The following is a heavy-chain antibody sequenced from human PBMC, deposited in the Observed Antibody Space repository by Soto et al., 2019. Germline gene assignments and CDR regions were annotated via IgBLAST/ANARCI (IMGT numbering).Heavy chain of an antibody. D-gene: IGHD3-10*01. V-gene: IGHV1-18*01. CDR2: VSSYNGNT. CDR1: GYTFTDHG. CDR3: AREVEVSYSPAYF. Sequence: QVQLVQSGPEVKKPGASVTVSCKTSGYTFTDHGIDWVRQAPGQGLEWVGWVSSYNGNTNYAYNLKDRVIMTTDASTSTAYMELRGLRSVDTAVYYCAREVEVSYSPAYFWGQGTPVTVSS. J-gene: IGHJ4*02.